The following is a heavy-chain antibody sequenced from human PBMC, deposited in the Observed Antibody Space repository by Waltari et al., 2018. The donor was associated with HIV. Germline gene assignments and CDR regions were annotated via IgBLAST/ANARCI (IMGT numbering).Heavy chain of an antibody. Sequence: QLQLQESGPGLVKPSETLSLTCTVSGGSISSSSYYWGWIRQPPGKGLEWIGSIYYSGSTYYNPSLKGRVTISVDTSKNQFSLKLSSVTAADTAVYYCARHDRYYYDSSAFISRGGFDYWGQGTLVTVSS. CDR1: GGSISSSSYY. CDR2: IYYSGST. J-gene: IGHJ4*02. D-gene: IGHD3-22*01. CDR3: ARHDRYYYDSSAFISRGGFDY. V-gene: IGHV4-39*01.